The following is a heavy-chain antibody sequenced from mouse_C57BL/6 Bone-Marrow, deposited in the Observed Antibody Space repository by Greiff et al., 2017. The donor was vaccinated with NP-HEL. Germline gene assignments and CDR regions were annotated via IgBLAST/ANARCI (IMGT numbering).Heavy chain of an antibody. V-gene: IGHV1-18*01. D-gene: IGHD2-5*01. CDR3: ARRSAYSSNHFDD. Sequence: VQLQQSGPELVKPGASVKIPCTASGYTFTDYNMDWVKQSHGKSLEWIGDINPNNGGTIYNQKFKGKATLTVAKSSSTAYLELRSLTSEDTAVYYCARRSAYSSNHFDDWGQGTTLTVSS. CDR2: INPNNGGT. J-gene: IGHJ2*01. CDR1: GYTFTDYN.